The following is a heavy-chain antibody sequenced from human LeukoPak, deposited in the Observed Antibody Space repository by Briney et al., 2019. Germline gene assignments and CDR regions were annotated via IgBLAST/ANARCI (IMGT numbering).Heavy chain of an antibody. D-gene: IGHD3-10*01. CDR3: ARGAPGSYSLLPVAEYFQH. CDR1: VFTFRSYW. CDR2: VNSDGSGA. V-gene: IGHV3-74*01. J-gene: IGHJ1*01. Sequence: VGSLRLSCAASVFTFRSYWTHGVRHARGKGRVWVSLVNSDGSGASYADSVKGGFTTSRDNAKNTLYLQMNSLRAEDTAVYYCARGAPGSYSLLPVAEYFQHWGEGSLVTVSS.